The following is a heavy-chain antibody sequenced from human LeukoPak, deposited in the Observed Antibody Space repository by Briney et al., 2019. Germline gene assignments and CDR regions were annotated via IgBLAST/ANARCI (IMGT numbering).Heavy chain of an antibody. CDR1: GGSFSGYY. CDR3: ARGRTYYDFWSGYYRGAFDI. D-gene: IGHD3-3*01. J-gene: IGHJ3*02. CDR2: INHSGST. V-gene: IGHV4-34*01. Sequence: PSEALSLTCAVYGGSFSGYYWSWIRQPPGKGLEWIGEINHSGSTNYNPSLKSRVTISVDTSKNQFSLKLSSVTAADTAVYYCARGRTYYDFWSGYYRGAFDIWGQGTMVTVSS.